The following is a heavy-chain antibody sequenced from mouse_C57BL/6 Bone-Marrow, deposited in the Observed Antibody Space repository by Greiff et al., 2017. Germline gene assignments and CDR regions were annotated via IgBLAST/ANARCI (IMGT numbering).Heavy chain of an antibody. CDR3: ARETPYGPFAY. V-gene: IGHV5-17*01. J-gene: IGHJ3*01. CDR1: GFTFSDYG. Sequence: EVMLVESGGGLVKPGGSLKLSCAASGFTFSDYGMHWVRQAPEKGLEWVAYSSSGSSTIYYAETVKGRFTISRDNAKNTLFLQMTSLSSEDTAMYYCARETPYGPFAYCGQGTLVTVSA. CDR2: SSSGSSTI. D-gene: IGHD1-1*02.